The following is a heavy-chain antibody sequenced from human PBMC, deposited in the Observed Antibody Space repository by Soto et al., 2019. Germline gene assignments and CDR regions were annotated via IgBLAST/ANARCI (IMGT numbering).Heavy chain of an antibody. D-gene: IGHD7-27*01. CDR1: GFTFSSYS. CDR3: ASAHLGLGGGHHLDY. V-gene: IGHV3-48*04. J-gene: IGHJ4*02. CDR2: ISSSSSTI. Sequence: GGSLRLSCAASGFTFSSYSMNWVRQAPGKGLEWVSYISSSSSTIYYADSVKGRFTISRDNAKNSLYLHMNSLRAEDAAVSYCASAHLGLGGGHHLDYWGQGTLVTVFS.